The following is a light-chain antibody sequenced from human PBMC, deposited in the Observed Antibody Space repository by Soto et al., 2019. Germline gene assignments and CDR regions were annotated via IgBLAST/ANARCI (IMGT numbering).Light chain of an antibody. V-gene: IGKV1-5*03. CDR2: RAS. CDR1: QNINNW. J-gene: IGKJ2*01. Sequence: DIQMTQSPSTLSASVGDRVTITCRASQNINNWLAWYQQKPGMAPRFLIYRASSLESGVPSRFSGSRSGTDFTLTIISLQPDDFATYYCQQYNSYPYTFGQGTKLEIK. CDR3: QQYNSYPYT.